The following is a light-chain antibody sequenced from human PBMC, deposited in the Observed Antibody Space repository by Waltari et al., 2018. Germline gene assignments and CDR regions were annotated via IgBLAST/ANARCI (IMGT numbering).Light chain of an antibody. CDR1: SSNVGTYNY. CDR3: CSYAGTYRWV. V-gene: IGLV2-11*01. Sequence: QSALTQPRSVSGSPGQSVTISCTGTSSNVGTYNYVSWYQQLPGKAPKLMIADVFKRPSGGPDRFSGSKSGYTASLTISGLQAEDEADYYGCSYAGTYRWVFGGGTKVTVL. CDR2: DVF. J-gene: IGLJ3*02.